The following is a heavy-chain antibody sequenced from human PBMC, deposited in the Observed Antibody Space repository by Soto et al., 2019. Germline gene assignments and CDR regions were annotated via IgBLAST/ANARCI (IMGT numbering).Heavy chain of an antibody. CDR2: ISHDGSNT. D-gene: IGHD2-21*01. CDR3: AKGMPPLVTPGDLVYDS. V-gene: IGHV3-30*18. Sequence: QVQLVESGGGVVQPGRSLRLSCAASGFTFSSYGMHWVRQAPGKGLEWVTLISHDGSNTYYADSVKGRFTISRDNSKNTVYLQMNSLRAEDTAVYYCAKGMPPLVTPGDLVYDSWGQGALVTVSS. J-gene: IGHJ4*02. CDR1: GFTFSSYG.